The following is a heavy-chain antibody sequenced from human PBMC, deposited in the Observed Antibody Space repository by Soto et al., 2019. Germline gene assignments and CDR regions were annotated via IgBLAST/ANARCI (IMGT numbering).Heavy chain of an antibody. CDR1: GFTFSNYG. J-gene: IGHJ4*02. D-gene: IGHD4-17*01. CDR2: IWYDGSNK. V-gene: IGHV3-33*01. Sequence: QVQLVESGGGVVQPGRSLRLSCAASGFTFSNYGMHWVRQAPGKGLEWVAVIWYDGSNKYYGDSVKGRFTISRDNSKNTLYLQMNSLRGEDMAMYYCARDRDPMTTVTEIGCWGQGTLVTVSS. CDR3: ARDRDPMTTVTEIGC.